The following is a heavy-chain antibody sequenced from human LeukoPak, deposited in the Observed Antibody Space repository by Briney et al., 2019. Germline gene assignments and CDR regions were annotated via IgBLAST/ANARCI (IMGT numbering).Heavy chain of an antibody. D-gene: IGHD3-22*01. CDR3: ARVQYYYDSSGHYGMDV. CDR1: GYRFTSYW. Sequence: GESLQISCKGSGYRFTSYWIGWVRQMPGKGLEWMGIIYPGDSDTRYSPSFQGQVTISADKSISTAYLQWSSLKASDTAMYSCARVQYYYDSSGHYGMDVWGQGTTVTVSS. V-gene: IGHV5-51*01. J-gene: IGHJ6*02. CDR2: IYPGDSDT.